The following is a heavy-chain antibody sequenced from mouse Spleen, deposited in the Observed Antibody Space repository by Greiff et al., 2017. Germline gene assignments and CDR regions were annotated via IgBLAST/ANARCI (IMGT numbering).Heavy chain of an antibody. CDR2: INPSSGYT. D-gene: IGHD1-2*01. CDR1: GYTFTSYT. Sequence: QVQLQQSGAELARPGASVKMSCKASGYTFTSYTMHWVKQRPGQGLEWIGYINPSSGYTNYNQKFKDKATLTADKSSSTAYMQLSSLTSEDSAVYYCARSDYYGYEAMDYWGQGTSVTVSS. J-gene: IGHJ4*01. V-gene: IGHV1-4*01. CDR3: ARSDYYGYEAMDY.